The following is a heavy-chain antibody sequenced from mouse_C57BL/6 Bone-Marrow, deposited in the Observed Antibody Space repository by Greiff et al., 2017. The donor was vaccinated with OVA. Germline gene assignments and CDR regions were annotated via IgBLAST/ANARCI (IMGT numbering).Heavy chain of an antibody. V-gene: IGHV1-22*01. J-gene: IGHJ4*01. CDR3: ARKVAPSDYAMDY. CDR2: INPNNGGT. CDR1: GYTFTDYN. Sequence: EVKLQESGPELVKPGASVKMSCKASGYTFTDYNMHWVKQSHGKSLEWIGYINPNNGGTSYNQKFKGKATLTVNKSSSTAYMELRSLTSEDSAVYYCARKVAPSDYAMDYWGQGTSVTVSS. D-gene: IGHD1-1*02.